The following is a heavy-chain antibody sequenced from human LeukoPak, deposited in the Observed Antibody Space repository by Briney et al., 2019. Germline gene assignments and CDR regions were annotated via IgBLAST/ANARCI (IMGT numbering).Heavy chain of an antibody. CDR3: ARGAGGYSYGYFFDY. V-gene: IGHV4-34*01. D-gene: IGHD5-18*01. CDR1: GGSFSGYY. Sequence: PSETLSLTCAVYGGSFSGYYWSWIRQPPGKGLEWIGEINHSGSTNYNPSLKSRVTISVDTSKTQFSLKLSSVTAADTAVYYCARGAGGYSYGYFFDYWGQGTLVTVSS. CDR2: INHSGST. J-gene: IGHJ4*02.